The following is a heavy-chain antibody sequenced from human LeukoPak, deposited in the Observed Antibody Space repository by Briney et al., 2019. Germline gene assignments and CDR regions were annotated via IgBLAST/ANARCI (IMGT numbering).Heavy chain of an antibody. CDR2: INHSGST. V-gene: IGHV4-34*01. CDR1: GGSFRGYY. J-gene: IGHJ6*02. CDR3: ARGLGRPRYYYGMDV. Sequence: SETLSLTCAVYGGSFRGYYWSWIRQPPGKGLEWIGEINHSGSTNYNPSLKSRVTISVDTSKNQFSLKLSSVTAADTAVYYCARGLGRPRYYYGMDVWGQGTTVTVSS.